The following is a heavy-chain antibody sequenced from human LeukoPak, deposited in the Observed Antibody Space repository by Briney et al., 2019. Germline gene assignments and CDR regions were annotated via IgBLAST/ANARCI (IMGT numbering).Heavy chain of an antibody. D-gene: IGHD3-10*01. CDR1: GSTFSGYY. V-gene: IGHV1-2*02. J-gene: IGHJ4*02. CDR3: ARNVVRGVACFGY. CDR2: INPNSGGT. Sequence: ASVKVSCKASGSTFSGYYMHWVRQAPGQGLEWMGWINPNSGGTNYAQKFQGRVTMTRDTSISTAYMELSRLRSDDTAVYYCARNVVRGVACFGYWGQGTLVTVSS.